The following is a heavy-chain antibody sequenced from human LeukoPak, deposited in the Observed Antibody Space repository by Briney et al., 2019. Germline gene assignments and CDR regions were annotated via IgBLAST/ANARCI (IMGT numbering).Heavy chain of an antibody. J-gene: IGHJ3*02. CDR2: IYSGGST. V-gene: IGHV3-66*02. CDR3: AREISRTGAFDI. D-gene: IGHD3-3*02. CDR1: GFTFSDYY. Sequence: GGSLRLSCAASGFTFSDYYMSWIRQALGKGLEWVSVIYSGGSTYYADSVKGRFTISRDNSKSTLYLQMNSLRAEDTAVYYCAREISRTGAFDIWGQGTMVTVPS.